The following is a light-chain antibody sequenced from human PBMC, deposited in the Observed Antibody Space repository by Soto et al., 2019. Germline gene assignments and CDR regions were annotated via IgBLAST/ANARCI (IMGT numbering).Light chain of an antibody. CDR2: ATS. Sequence: EIVLTQSPGTLYLSPGETATLSCRASQTVNSGYLAWFQQRPGQAPRLLIFATSRRATDIPDRFSGSGSGTDVTLAIRRLEPEDFAVCYWHQVGYSPRTVGQGTKVE. CDR3: HQVGYSPRT. J-gene: IGKJ1*01. CDR1: QTVNSGY. V-gene: IGKV3-20*01.